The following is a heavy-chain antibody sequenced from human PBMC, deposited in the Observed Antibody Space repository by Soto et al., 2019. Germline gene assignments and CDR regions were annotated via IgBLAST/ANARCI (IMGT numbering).Heavy chain of an antibody. D-gene: IGHD3-22*01. CDR1: GFTFSSYA. CDR3: AKGPRDSSGYYLVYFDY. CDR2: ISGSGGST. J-gene: IGHJ4*02. V-gene: IGHV3-23*01. Sequence: PGGSLRLSCAASGFTFSSYAMSWVRQAPGKGLEWVSAISGSGGSTYYADSVKGRLTISRDNSKNTLYLQMNSLRAEDTAVYYCAKGPRDSSGYYLVYFDYWGQGTLVTVSS.